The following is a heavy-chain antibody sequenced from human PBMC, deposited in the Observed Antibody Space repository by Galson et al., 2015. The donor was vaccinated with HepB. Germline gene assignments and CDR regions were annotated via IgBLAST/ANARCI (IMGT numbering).Heavy chain of an antibody. CDR1: GFTFNSYT. CDR2: ISSSSKYI. J-gene: IGHJ4*02. D-gene: IGHD2/OR15-2a*01. V-gene: IGHV3-21*01. Sequence: SLRLSCAASGFTFNSYTMTWVRQAPGKGLEWVSSISSSSKYIYYADSVKGRFNISRDNAKSSLFLEMNSLTAEDTAIYYCARETPAFLSDWGQGTLVTVSS. CDR3: ARETPAFLSD.